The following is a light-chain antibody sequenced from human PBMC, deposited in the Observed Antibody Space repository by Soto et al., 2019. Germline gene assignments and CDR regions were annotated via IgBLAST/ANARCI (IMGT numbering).Light chain of an antibody. V-gene: IGKV3-15*01. CDR1: QSVSSN. J-gene: IGKJ4*01. CDR2: GAS. CDR3: QQYNNWPPLT. Sequence: ETVMTQSPVTLSVSPGERATLSCRASQSVSSNLAWYQQKPGQAPRLLIYGASTRATGIPARFSGSGSGTEFTLTISSLQSEDFAVYYCQQYNNWPPLTFGGGTKVEIK.